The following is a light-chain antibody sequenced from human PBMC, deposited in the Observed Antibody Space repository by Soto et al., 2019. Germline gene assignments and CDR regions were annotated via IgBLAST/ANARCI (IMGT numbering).Light chain of an antibody. CDR1: NSDVDTFYF. Sequence: QSALTQPRSVSGSPGQSVTISCTGTNSDVDTFYFVSWYQQYPDKGPKLIIYDVTERPSGVPDRFSGSKSGNTASLTISGLQAEDEADYYCCSYAGSYTYVFGSGTKVTVL. CDR2: DVT. CDR3: CSYAGSYTYV. J-gene: IGLJ1*01. V-gene: IGLV2-11*01.